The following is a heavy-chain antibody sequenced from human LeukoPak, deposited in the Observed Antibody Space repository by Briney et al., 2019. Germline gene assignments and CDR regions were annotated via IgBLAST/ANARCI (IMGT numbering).Heavy chain of an antibody. CDR2: ISYDGSNK. J-gene: IGHJ4*02. V-gene: IGHV3-30-3*01. Sequence: GGSLRLSCAASGFTFSRYTMHWVRQAPGKGLEWVAVISYDGSNKYYADSVKGRFTISRDNSKNTLYLQMNSLRAEDTAVYYCAARTPAVDYWGQGTLVTVSS. D-gene: IGHD2-2*01. CDR1: GFTFSRYT. CDR3: AARTPAVDY.